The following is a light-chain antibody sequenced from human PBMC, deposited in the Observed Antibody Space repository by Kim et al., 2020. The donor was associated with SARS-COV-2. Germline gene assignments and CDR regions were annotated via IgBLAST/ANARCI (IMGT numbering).Light chain of an antibody. J-gene: IGKJ5*01. CDR1: QIFSGSY. V-gene: IGKV3-20*01. Sequence: EIVLTQSPGTLSLSLGERATLSCRASQIFSGSYLSWYQQTRGQATRLLIYGASSRATGIPDRFSGSGSGADFTLTINRLEPEDFAVYYCQHYGRSSITFGQGTRLEIK. CDR2: GAS. CDR3: QHYGRSSIT.